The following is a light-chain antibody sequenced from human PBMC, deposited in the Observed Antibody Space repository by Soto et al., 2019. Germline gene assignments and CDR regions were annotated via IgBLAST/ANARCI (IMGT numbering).Light chain of an antibody. CDR3: RSYDSSISGDV. Sequence: QSALTQPPSVSESPGQSITISCTGTSSDVGGYNYVYWYQQHPGKAPKLMIYDDSNRPSGVSDRFSGSKSGNTASLAITGLQAEDEADYYCRSYDSSISGDVFGGGTKLTVL. V-gene: IGLV2-14*01. CDR1: SSDVGGYNY. CDR2: DDS. J-gene: IGLJ2*01.